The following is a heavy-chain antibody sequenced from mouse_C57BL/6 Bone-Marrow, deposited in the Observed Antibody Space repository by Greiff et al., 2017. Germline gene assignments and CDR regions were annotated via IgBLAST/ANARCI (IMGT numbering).Heavy chain of an antibody. Sequence: QVQLQQPGTELVKPGASVKLSCKASGYTFTSYWMHWVKPRPGQGLEWIGNINPCNGGTNYNEKFKSKATLTVDKSSSTAYMQLSSLTSEDSAVYYCASFITTVGTFDYWGQGTTLTVSS. D-gene: IGHD1-1*01. CDR1: GYTFTSYW. CDR3: ASFITTVGTFDY. V-gene: IGHV1-53*01. CDR2: INPCNGGT. J-gene: IGHJ2*01.